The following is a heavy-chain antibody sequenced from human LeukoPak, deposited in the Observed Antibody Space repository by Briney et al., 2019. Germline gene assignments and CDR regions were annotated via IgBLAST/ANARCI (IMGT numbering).Heavy chain of an antibody. CDR1: GGSIRSSYYY. CDR3: ASHSSGYLQFDY. Sequence: SETLSLTCTVSGGSIRSSYYYWGWIRQPPGKGLEWIGSIYDSGSTYYNPSLKSRVTISVDTSKNQFSLKLNSVTAADTAVYYCASHSSGYLQFDYWGQGTLVTVSS. V-gene: IGHV4-39*01. D-gene: IGHD3-22*01. CDR2: IYDSGST. J-gene: IGHJ4*02.